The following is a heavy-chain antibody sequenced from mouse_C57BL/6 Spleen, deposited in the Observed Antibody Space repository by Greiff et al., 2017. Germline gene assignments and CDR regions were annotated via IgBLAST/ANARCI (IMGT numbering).Heavy chain of an antibody. CDR3: ARGETRNGYDDYYAMDY. Sequence: VQLQQSGPELVKPGASVKMSCKASGYTFTDYNMHWVKQSHGKSLEWIGYINPNNGGTSYNQKFKGKATLTVNKSSSTAYMELRSLTSEDSAVYYCARGETRNGYDDYYAMDYWGQGTSVTVSS. D-gene: IGHD2-2*01. CDR2: INPNNGGT. J-gene: IGHJ4*01. V-gene: IGHV1-22*01. CDR1: GYTFTDYN.